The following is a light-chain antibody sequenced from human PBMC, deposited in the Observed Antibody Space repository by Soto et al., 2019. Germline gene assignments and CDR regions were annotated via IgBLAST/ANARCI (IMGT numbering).Light chain of an antibody. V-gene: IGLV2-14*03. J-gene: IGLJ2*01. CDR2: DVS. Sequence: QSALTQPASVSGSPGQSITISCTGTSSDVGGYNYVSWYQQHPGKAPKLMIYDVSNRPSGVSNRFSGSRSGNTASLTISGLQAEDEAHYYCSSYTGSTTPVIFGGGTQLTVL. CDR3: SSYTGSTTPVI. CDR1: SSDVGGYNY.